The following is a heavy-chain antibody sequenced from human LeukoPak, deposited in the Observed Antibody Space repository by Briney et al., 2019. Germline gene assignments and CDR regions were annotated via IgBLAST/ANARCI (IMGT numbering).Heavy chain of an antibody. V-gene: IGHV4-31*03. D-gene: IGHD2-21*02. CDR3: ARVFFGDYYFDY. J-gene: IGHJ4*02. CDR1: GGSISSSSYY. Sequence: PSETLSLTCTVSGGSISSSSYYWGWICQPPGKGLEWIGYIYYSGSTYYNPSLKSRVTISVDTSKNQFSLKLSSVTAADTAVYYCARVFFGDYYFDYWGQGTLVTVSS. CDR2: IYYSGST.